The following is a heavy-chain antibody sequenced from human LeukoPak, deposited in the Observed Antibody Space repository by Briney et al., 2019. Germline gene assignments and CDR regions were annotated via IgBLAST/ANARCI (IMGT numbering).Heavy chain of an antibody. D-gene: IGHD6-19*01. CDR3: ARDSTADLDY. V-gene: IGHV3-21*01. CDR1: GFTFSSYS. CDR2: ISSSATYT. Sequence: PGGSLRLSCVASGFTFSSYSMNWVRQAPGKGLEWVSSISSSATYTYYADSVKGRFTIPRDNAKKSVYLQMNSPRADDSALYYCARDSTADLDYWGQGTLVTVSS. J-gene: IGHJ4*02.